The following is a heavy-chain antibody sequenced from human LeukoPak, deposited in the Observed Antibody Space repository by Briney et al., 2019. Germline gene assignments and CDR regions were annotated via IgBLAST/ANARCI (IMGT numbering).Heavy chain of an antibody. J-gene: IGHJ6*03. CDR2: INPNSGGT. CDR3: ARGPGPLYFYYMDV. V-gene: IGHV1-2*02. CDR1: GYTFTGYY. Sequence: ASVKVSCKASGYTFTGYYMHWVRQAPGQGLEWMGWINPNSGGTNYAQKFQGRVTMTRDTSISTAYMELSSLRAEDTAVYYCARGPGPLYFYYMDVWGKGTTVTVSS.